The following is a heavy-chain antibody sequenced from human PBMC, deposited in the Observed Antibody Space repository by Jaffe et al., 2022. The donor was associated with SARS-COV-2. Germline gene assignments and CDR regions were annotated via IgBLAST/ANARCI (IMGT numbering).Heavy chain of an antibody. CDR2: IKEDGSEK. V-gene: IGHV3-7*01. Sequence: EVHLVESGGGLVQPGGSLRLSCAASGFTFGTYWMSWVRQAPGKGLEWVANIKEDGSEKYYVDSVKGRFTISSDNAKNSLYLQMNSLRAEDTAVYYCARYGLTATFDCWGQGALVAVSS. D-gene: IGHD1-20*01. J-gene: IGHJ4*02. CDR3: ARYGLTATFDC. CDR1: GFTFGTYW.